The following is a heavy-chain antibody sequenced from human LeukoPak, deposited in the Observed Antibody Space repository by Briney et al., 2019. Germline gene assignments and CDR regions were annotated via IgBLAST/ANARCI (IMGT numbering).Heavy chain of an antibody. CDR1: GFTFSNNA. Sequence: GGSLRLSCAASGFTFSNNAMSWVRQAPGRGLEWVSAISGSSGLTYYADSVKGRFTISRDNSKNTLYLQMNSLRAEDTAVYYCAKDPRSIAAAGDYFDYWGQGTLVTVSS. CDR2: ISGSSGLT. J-gene: IGHJ4*02. CDR3: AKDPRSIAAAGDYFDY. V-gene: IGHV3-23*01. D-gene: IGHD6-13*01.